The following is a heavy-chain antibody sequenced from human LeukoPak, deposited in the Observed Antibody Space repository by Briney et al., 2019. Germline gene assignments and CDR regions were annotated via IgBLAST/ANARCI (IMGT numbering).Heavy chain of an antibody. V-gene: IGHV4-30-4*08. CDR2: IYYSGST. Sequence: PSETLSLTCTVSGDSISRGDYYWSWIRQPPGKGLEWIGYIYYSGSTYYNPSLKSRVTILVDTSRKRFSLKVTSVTAADTAVYYCARDQGGGDLDYWGQGTLVTVSS. D-gene: IGHD2-21*02. CDR3: ARDQGGGDLDY. CDR1: GDSISRGDYY. J-gene: IGHJ4*02.